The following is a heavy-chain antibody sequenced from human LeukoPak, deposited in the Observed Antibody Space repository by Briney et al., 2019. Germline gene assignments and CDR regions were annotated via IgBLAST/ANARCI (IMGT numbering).Heavy chain of an antibody. CDR2: IYYSGST. CDR3: ARAHVLLWFGEGGYFDY. D-gene: IGHD3-10*01. V-gene: IGHV4-59*01. J-gene: IGHJ4*02. CDR1: GGSISSYY. Sequence: PSETLSLTCTVSGGSISSYYWSWLRQPPGKGLEWIGYIYYSGSTNYNPSLKSRVTISVDTSKNQFSLKLSSVTAADTAVYYCARAHVLLWFGEGGYFDYWGQGTLVTVSS.